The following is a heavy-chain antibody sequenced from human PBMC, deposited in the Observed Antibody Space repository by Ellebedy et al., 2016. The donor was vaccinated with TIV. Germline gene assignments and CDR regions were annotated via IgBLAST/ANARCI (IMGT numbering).Heavy chain of an antibody. CDR1: GFTFNSYA. Sequence: PGGSLRLSCAASGFTFNSYAMHWVRQAPGKGLEWVAVISYDGNSKYYDDSVKGRFTISRDNSMTTLYLEMNSLRAEDTAVYYCARDLDKSSGWYGGAAYWGQGTLVTVSS. D-gene: IGHD6-19*01. J-gene: IGHJ4*02. CDR3: ARDLDKSSGWYGGAAY. V-gene: IGHV3-30-3*01. CDR2: ISYDGNSK.